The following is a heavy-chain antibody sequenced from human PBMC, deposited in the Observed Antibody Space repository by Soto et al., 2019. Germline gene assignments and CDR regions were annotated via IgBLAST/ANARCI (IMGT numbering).Heavy chain of an antibody. CDR2: IYWDDDK. CDR1: GFSLTTSGVG. D-gene: IGHD2-8*02. CDR3: ARRLEAGYCTGSSCRGGFYV. V-gene: IGHV2-5*02. Sequence: KASGPTLVNPTQTLTLTCTFSGFSLTTSGVGVGWIRQPPGKALEWLALIYWDDDKRYSTSLKTRLTITKDTSKNQVLLTMNNMDPVDTATYYRARRLEAGYCTGSSCRGGFYVWGQRKMVS. J-gene: IGHJ3*01.